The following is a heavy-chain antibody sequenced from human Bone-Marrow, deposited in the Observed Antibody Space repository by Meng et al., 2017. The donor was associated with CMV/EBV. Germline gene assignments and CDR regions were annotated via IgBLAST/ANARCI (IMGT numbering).Heavy chain of an antibody. CDR2: ISSSSSYT. CDR3: ARVVAVAGTNDY. Sequence: CAGSGFTFSDYYMSWIRQAPGKGLEWVSYISSSSSYTNYADSVKGRFTISRDNAKNSLYLQMNSLRAEDTAVYYCARVVAVAGTNDYWGQGTLVTVSS. D-gene: IGHD6-19*01. V-gene: IGHV3-11*06. J-gene: IGHJ4*02. CDR1: GFTFSDYY.